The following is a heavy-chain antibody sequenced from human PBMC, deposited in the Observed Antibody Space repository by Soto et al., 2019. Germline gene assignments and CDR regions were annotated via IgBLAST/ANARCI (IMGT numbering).Heavy chain of an antibody. V-gene: IGHV3-23*01. D-gene: IGHD3-10*01. Sequence: GGSLRLSCEASGFTFSSYSMTWVRQALWKGLEWVSTISGSGDSTYYADSVKGRFTISRDNSKNTLYLQMNGLRAEDTAVYYCAKHMTRGVFHYWGQGTLVTVSS. J-gene: IGHJ4*02. CDR2: ISGSGDST. CDR1: GFTFSSYS. CDR3: AKHMTRGVFHY.